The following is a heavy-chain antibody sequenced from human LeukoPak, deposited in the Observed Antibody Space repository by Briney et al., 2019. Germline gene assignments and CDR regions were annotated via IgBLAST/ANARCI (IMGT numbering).Heavy chain of an antibody. Sequence: AGGSLRLSCAASGFTFSGFWMSWVRQTPGKGLEWVANIKQDGSEKYYVDSVKGRFTISRDNAKNSLSLQMNGLRVEDTAVYYCARPGVGFDYWGQGVLVTVSS. CDR2: IKQDGSEK. J-gene: IGHJ4*02. CDR3: ARPGVGFDY. V-gene: IGHV3-7*01. CDR1: GFTFSGFW.